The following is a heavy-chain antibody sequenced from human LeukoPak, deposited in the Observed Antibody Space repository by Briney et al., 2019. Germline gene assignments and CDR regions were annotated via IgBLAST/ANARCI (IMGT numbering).Heavy chain of an antibody. D-gene: IGHD6-19*01. CDR1: GYPFTSYG. V-gene: IGHV1-18*04. Sequence: GAPVKASCKASGYPFTSYGISWVRQAPGQGLEWMGWISAYNGNTNYAQKPQGRVTMTTDTSTSTAYMELRSLRSDDTAVYYCARDLGALAVAGSFDYWGQGTLVTVSS. CDR3: ARDLGALAVAGSFDY. J-gene: IGHJ4*02. CDR2: ISAYNGNT.